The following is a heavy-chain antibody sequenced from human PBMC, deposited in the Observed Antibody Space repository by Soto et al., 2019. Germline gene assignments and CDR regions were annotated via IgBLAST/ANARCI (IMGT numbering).Heavy chain of an antibody. CDR3: AKDHSVLLWFGELLPDDY. Sequence: GGSLRLSCAASGFTFSSYGMHWVRQAPGKGLEWVAVISYDGSNKYYADSVKGRFTISRDNSKNTLYLQMNSLRAEDTAVYYCAKDHSVLLWFGELLPDDYWGQGTLVTVSS. J-gene: IGHJ4*02. D-gene: IGHD3-10*01. CDR1: GFTFSSYG. V-gene: IGHV3-30*18. CDR2: ISYDGSNK.